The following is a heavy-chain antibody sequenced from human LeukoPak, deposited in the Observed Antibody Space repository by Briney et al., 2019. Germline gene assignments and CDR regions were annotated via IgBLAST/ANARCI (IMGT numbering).Heavy chain of an antibody. CDR3: AKGGAPSSRYAPWWFDP. CDR1: GFTVSNNY. CDR2: IHGDGAT. D-gene: IGHD6-13*01. V-gene: IGHV3-66*01. Sequence: GGSLRLSCAASGFTVSNNYMTWVRQAAGKGLEWVSIIHGDGATHYADSVKGRFIISRDNSKNTLDLQMHSLRVEDTAVYYCAKGGAPSSRYAPWWFDPWGQGTLVTVSS. J-gene: IGHJ5*02.